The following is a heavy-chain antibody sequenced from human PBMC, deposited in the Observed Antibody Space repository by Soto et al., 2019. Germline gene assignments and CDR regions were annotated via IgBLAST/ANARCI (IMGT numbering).Heavy chain of an antibody. D-gene: IGHD2-2*01. Sequence: ASVKVSCNASGYTFTSYGISWVRQAPGQGLEWKGWISAYNGNTNYAQKLQGKVTMTTDTSTSTANMKLRSLRTDDTAEYKCARDRTYCGSTSCYYYGMDVWGQGTTVTVSS. CDR2: ISAYNGNT. CDR3: ARDRTYCGSTSCYYYGMDV. V-gene: IGHV1-18*01. J-gene: IGHJ6*02. CDR1: GYTFTSYG.